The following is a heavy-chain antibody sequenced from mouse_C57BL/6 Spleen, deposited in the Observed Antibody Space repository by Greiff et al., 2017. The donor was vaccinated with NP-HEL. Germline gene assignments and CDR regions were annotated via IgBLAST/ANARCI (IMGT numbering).Heavy chain of an antibody. CDR2: ISGGGGNT. V-gene: IGHV5-9*01. Sequence: EVQLVESGGGLVKPGGSLKLSCAASGFTFSSYTMSWVRQTPEKRLEWVATISGGGGNTYYPDSVKGRFTISRDNAKNTLYLQMSSLRSEDTALYYCARFGYEGLWFAYWGQGTLVTVSA. CDR3: ARFGYEGLWFAY. D-gene: IGHD2-2*01. J-gene: IGHJ3*01. CDR1: GFTFSSYT.